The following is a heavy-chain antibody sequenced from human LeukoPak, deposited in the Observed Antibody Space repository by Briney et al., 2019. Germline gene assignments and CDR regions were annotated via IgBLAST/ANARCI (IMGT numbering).Heavy chain of an antibody. J-gene: IGHJ4*02. V-gene: IGHV5-51*01. Sequence: GESLKISCKGSGYSFTSYWIGWVRQMPGKGLEWMGIIYPGDSDTRYSPSFQGQVTISADKSISTAYLQWSSLKASDTAMYYCARLGRCSSTSCYTGFDYWGQGTLVTVSS. CDR2: IYPGDSDT. D-gene: IGHD2-2*02. CDR1: GYSFTSYW. CDR3: ARLGRCSSTSCYTGFDY.